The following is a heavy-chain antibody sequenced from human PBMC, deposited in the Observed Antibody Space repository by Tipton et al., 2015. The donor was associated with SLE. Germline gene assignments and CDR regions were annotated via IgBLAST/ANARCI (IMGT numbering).Heavy chain of an antibody. J-gene: IGHJ4*02. CDR1: GFTFSSYW. V-gene: IGHV3-7*01. CDR3: ERVAGGSGWCPLLDC. CDR2: IKQDGSEK. D-gene: IGHD6-19*01. Sequence: SLRLSCAASGFTFSSYWMSWVRQAPGKGLEWVANIKQDGSEKYYVDSVKGRFTISRDNARNSLYLQMNSLRAEDTAVYYCERVAGGSGWCPLLDCWGQATLVPVTS.